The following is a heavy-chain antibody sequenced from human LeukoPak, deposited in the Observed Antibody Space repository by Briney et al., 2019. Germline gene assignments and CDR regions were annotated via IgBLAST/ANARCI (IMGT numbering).Heavy chain of an antibody. V-gene: IGHV3-30*03. CDR2: ISYDGSNK. J-gene: IGHJ4*02. Sequence: GGSLRLSCAASGFTFSSYDMHWVRQAPGKGLEWVAVISYDGSNKYYTDSVKGRFTISRDNSKNTLFLQMNSLRTEDTAVYFCARWGNDYSQFDSWGQGTLVTVS. CDR3: ARWGNDYSQFDS. D-gene: IGHD4-11*01. CDR1: GFTFSSYD.